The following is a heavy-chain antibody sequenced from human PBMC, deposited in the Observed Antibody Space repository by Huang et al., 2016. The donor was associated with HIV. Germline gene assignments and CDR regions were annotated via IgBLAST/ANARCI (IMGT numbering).Heavy chain of an antibody. CDR1: GYIFTTCD. CDR2: MNPKNGNT. CDR3: ARGRFGETYNYYMDV. V-gene: IGHV1-8*03. J-gene: IGHJ6*03. Sequence: QVQLVQSGAEVKKPGASVKVSCKASGYIFTTCDINWVRKATGKGREVMGDMNPKNGNTGYAQKCQGRVTITRRTSISTADMELSRLTSEDTAVYYCARGRFGETYNYYMDVWGKGTTVTVS. D-gene: IGHD3-10*01.